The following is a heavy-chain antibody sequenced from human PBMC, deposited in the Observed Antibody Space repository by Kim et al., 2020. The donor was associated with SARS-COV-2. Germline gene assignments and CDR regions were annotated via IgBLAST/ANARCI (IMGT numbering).Heavy chain of an antibody. Sequence: ASVKVSCKASGYTFTSYYMHWVRQAPGQGLELMGIINPSGGSTSYAQKFQGRVTMTRDTSTSTVYMELSSLRSEDTAVYYCARDRSSRGAFDIWGQGTMVTVSS. CDR1: GYTFTSYY. CDR3: ARDRSSRGAFDI. V-gene: IGHV1-46*01. D-gene: IGHD6-6*01. CDR2: INPSGGST. J-gene: IGHJ3*02.